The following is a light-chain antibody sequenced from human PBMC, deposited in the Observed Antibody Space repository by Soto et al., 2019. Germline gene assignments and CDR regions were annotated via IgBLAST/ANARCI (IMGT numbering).Light chain of an antibody. V-gene: IGKV3-15*01. J-gene: IGKJ4*01. CDR3: QQYNSWPLT. Sequence: EIVMTQSPATLSVSPGERATLSCRASQSVSSDLVWYQQKAGQAPRLLIYDTSTRATGIPARFSGNGSGTEFTLTISSLQSEDFGVYYCQQYNSWPLTFGGGTKVDIK. CDR1: QSVSSD. CDR2: DTS.